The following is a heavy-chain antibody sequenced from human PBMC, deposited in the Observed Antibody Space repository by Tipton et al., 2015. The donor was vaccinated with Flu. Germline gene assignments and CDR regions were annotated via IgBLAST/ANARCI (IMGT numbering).Heavy chain of an antibody. CDR3: ARDPWAVPYYFDY. J-gene: IGHJ4*02. D-gene: IGHD6-6*01. V-gene: IGHV4-39*07. Sequence: TLSLTCTVSGGSISSGTYHWGWIRQPPGKGLEWIRTIYYSGSTYYNPSLKSRVTISVDTSKTQFSLKVSSVTAADTAIYYCARDPWAVPYYFDYWGQGTLITVSS. CDR1: GGSISSGTYH. CDR2: IYYSGST.